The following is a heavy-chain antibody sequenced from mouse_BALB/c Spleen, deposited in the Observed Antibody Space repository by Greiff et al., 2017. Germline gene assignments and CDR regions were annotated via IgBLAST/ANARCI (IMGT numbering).Heavy chain of an antibody. J-gene: IGHJ1*01. CDR2: IYPGDGDT. V-gene: IGHV1-80*01. CDR1: GYAFSSYW. Sequence: VQLQQSGAELVRPGSSVKISCKASGYAFSSYWMNWVKQRPGQGLEWIGQIYPGDGDTNYNGKFKGKATLTADKSSSTAYMQLSSLTSEDSAVYFCARHPNWYFDVWGAGTTVTVSS. CDR3: ARHPNWYFDV.